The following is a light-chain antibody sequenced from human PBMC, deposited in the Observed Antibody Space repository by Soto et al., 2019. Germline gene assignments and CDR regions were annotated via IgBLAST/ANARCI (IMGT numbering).Light chain of an antibody. CDR2: KVS. V-gene: IGKV1-5*03. CDR1: HSVANW. Sequence: DIEMTQSPSTLSASVGDRATISCRARHSVANWLAWVRKKAGKPPKLLIYKVSTLERGIPSRFSGSGAGTEFTLAISSRQADDCATYYCHRYKSNPRPVGHGTKVEIK. J-gene: IGKJ1*01. CDR3: HRYKSNPRP.